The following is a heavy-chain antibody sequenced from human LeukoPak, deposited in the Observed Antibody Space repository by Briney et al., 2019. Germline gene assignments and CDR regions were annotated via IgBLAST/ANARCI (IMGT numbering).Heavy chain of an antibody. CDR1: GFIFNNYG. Sequence: GGSLRLSCAASGFIFNNYGLIWVRQAPGKGLEWVSSISGSGSYIYYADAVKGRFIISRDNTKNSLYLQMNSLRADDTAVYYCARAPVAGPSLIDYWGQGTLVTVSS. CDR2: ISGSGSYI. V-gene: IGHV3-21*01. CDR3: ARAPVAGPSLIDY. J-gene: IGHJ4*02. D-gene: IGHD2-21*01.